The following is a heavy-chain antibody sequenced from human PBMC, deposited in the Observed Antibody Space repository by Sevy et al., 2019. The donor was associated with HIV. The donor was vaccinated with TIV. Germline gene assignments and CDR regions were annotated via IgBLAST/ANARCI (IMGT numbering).Heavy chain of an antibody. CDR3: ARAGVVVADAPTLRWNIDY. V-gene: IGHV4-34*01. CDR1: GGSFSGYY. D-gene: IGHD2-15*01. J-gene: IGHJ4*02. CDR2: INHSGST. Sequence: SENLSLTCAVYGGSFSGYYWSCIRQPPGKGLEWIGEINHSGSTNYNPSLKSRVTISVDTSKNQFSLKLSSVTAADTAAYYCARAGVVVADAPTLRWNIDYWGQGTLVTVSS.